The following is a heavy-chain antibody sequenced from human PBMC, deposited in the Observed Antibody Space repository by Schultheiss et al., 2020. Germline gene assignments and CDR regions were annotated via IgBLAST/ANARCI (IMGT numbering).Heavy chain of an antibody. CDR3: AKTGPVAVRMHYFDY. V-gene: IGHV3-13*01. CDR2: IGTAGDT. J-gene: IGHJ4*02. CDR1: GFTFSSYD. D-gene: IGHD6-6*01. Sequence: GGSLRLSCAASGFTFSSYDMHWVRQATGKGLEWVSAIGTAGDTYYPGSVKGRFTISRDDSKSTLYLQMNSLTAEDTAVYYCAKTGPVAVRMHYFDYWGQGTLVTVSA.